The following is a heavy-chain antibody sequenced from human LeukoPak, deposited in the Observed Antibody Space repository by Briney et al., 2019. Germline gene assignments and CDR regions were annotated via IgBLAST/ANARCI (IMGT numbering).Heavy chain of an antibody. CDR1: GFTFSNYY. V-gene: IGHV3-11*01. CDR2: ISGSGSTI. J-gene: IGHJ4*02. D-gene: IGHD4-23*01. CDR3: ARYQGSVTVVTPSPLDY. Sequence: GGSLRLSCAASGFTFSNYYMSWSRQAPGKGLEWVSYISGSGSTIYSADSVKGRFTISRDNAKNSLYLQMNSLRAEDTAVYYCARYQGSVTVVTPSPLDYWGQGTLVTVSS.